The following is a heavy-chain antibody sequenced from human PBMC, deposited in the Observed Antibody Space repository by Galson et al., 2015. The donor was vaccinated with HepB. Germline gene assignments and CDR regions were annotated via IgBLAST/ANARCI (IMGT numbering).Heavy chain of an antibody. CDR1: GFTVSSNY. D-gene: IGHD1-26*01. Sequence: SLRLSCAASGFTVSSNYMSWVRQAPGKGLEWVSVIYSSGSTYYADSVKGRFTISRDNSKNTLYLQMNSLRAEDTAVYYCARFRWEPAEYSQHWGQGTLVTVSS. V-gene: IGHV3-53*01. CDR3: ARFRWEPAEYSQH. CDR2: IYSSGST. J-gene: IGHJ1*01.